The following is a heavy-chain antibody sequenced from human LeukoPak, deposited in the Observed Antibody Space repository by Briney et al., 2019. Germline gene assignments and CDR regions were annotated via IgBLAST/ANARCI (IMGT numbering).Heavy chain of an antibody. J-gene: IGHJ4*02. CDR3: ARVDLPDPTVARPFDY. CDR1: GGSMRNSY. D-gene: IGHD6-6*01. Sequence: PLETLSLTCTVSGGSMRNSYWSWIRQPAGKGLEWVGRIFTTGSTNYNPSLKSGVTMSIETTKNQFSLKMTSVTAADTAVYYCARVDLPDPTVARPFDYWGQGTLVTVSS. CDR2: IFTTGST. V-gene: IGHV4-4*07.